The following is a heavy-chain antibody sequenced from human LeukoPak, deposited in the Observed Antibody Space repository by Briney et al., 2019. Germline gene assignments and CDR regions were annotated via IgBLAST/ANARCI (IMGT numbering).Heavy chain of an antibody. Sequence: SETLSLTCAVYGGSFSGYYWSWIRQPPGKGLEWIGEINHSGSTNYNPSLKSRVTISVDTSKNQFSLKLSSVTAAYTAVYYCARPRGFRVPWFDPWGQGTLVTVSS. CDR2: INHSGST. CDR3: ARPRGFRVPWFDP. J-gene: IGHJ5*02. D-gene: IGHD2-15*01. CDR1: GGSFSGYY. V-gene: IGHV4-34*01.